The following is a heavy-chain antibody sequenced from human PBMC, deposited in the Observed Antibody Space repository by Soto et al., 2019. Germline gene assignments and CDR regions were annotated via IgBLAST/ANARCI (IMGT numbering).Heavy chain of an antibody. CDR1: GGSISSYY. Sequence: SETLSLTCTVSGGSISSYYWSWIRQPPGKALEWIGYIHYSGSTNYNPSLNSRVTISVDTSKNQFSLKLSSVTAADAAIYYCAGAYYDFWGGSYYYYMDLWGKGTAVTVSS. CDR3: AGAYYDFWGGSYYYYMDL. CDR2: IHYSGST. J-gene: IGHJ6*03. D-gene: IGHD3-3*01. V-gene: IGHV4-59*01.